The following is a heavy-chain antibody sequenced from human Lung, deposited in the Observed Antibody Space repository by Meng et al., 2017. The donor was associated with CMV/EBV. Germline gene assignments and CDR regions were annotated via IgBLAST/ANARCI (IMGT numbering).Heavy chain of an antibody. CDR3: LRRSGGSV. Sequence: QVPLRESGPALVPPSETLSLLCAVSGYSITNHKWGAWVRQPPGKGLEWIGEIPHRGSSAYNPSLKSRVSMSIDKSKNQFSLKLTSVTAADTAVYHCLRRSGGSVWGQGNLVTVSS. CDR2: IPHRGSS. CDR1: GYSITNHKW. V-gene: IGHV4-4*02. D-gene: IGHD3-10*01. J-gene: IGHJ4*02.